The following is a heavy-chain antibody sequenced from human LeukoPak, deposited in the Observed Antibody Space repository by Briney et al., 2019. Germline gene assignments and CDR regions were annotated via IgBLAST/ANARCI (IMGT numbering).Heavy chain of an antibody. Sequence: ASVKVSCKASGYTFTSYGISWVRQAPGQGLEWMGWISAYNGNTNYAQKLQGRVTMTTDTSTSTAYMELRSLRSDDTAVHYCARDGGLYCSGGSCYSSYYYYYMDVWGKGTTVTVSS. CDR3: ARDGGLYCSGGSCYSSYYYYYMDV. D-gene: IGHD2-15*01. V-gene: IGHV1-18*01. CDR1: GYTFTSYG. J-gene: IGHJ6*03. CDR2: ISAYNGNT.